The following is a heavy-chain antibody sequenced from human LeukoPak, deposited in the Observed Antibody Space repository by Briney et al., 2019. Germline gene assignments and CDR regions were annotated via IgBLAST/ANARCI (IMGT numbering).Heavy chain of an antibody. D-gene: IGHD3-16*01. CDR1: GFTFDDYA. V-gene: IGHV3-43D*03. CDR3: AKGGYDPDYYFDY. J-gene: IGHJ4*02. CDR2: ISWEGGST. Sequence: GGSLRLSCAASGFTFDDYAMHWVRQAPGKGPEWVSLISWEGGSTYYADSVKGRFTISRDNSKNSLYLEMNSLRAEDTALYYCAKGGYDPDYYFDYWGQGTLVTVSS.